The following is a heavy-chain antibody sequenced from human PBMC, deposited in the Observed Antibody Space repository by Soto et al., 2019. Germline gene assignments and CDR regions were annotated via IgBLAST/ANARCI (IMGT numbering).Heavy chain of an antibody. CDR2: IYYSGST. D-gene: IGHD1-26*01. CDR3: ARDLVGNPYYFDY. V-gene: IGHV4-59*01. J-gene: IGHJ4*02. CDR1: GGSISIYY. Sequence: PSETLSLTCTVSGGSISIYYWSWIRQPPGKGLEWIGYIYYSGSTNYNPSLKSRVTISVDTSKNQFSLKLSSVTAADTAVYYCARDLVGNPYYFDYWGQGTLVTVSS.